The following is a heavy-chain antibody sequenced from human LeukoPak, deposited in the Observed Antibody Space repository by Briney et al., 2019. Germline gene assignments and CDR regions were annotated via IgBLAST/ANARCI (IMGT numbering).Heavy chain of an antibody. CDR3: ARDRGGSYWTFDY. CDR2: INAGNGNT. Sequence: ALVKVSCKASGYTFTSYAMHWVRQAPGQRLEWMGWINAGNGNTKYSQKLQGRVTMTTDTSTSTAYMELRSLRSDDTAVYYCARDRGGSYWTFDYWGQGTLVTVSS. D-gene: IGHD1-26*01. J-gene: IGHJ4*02. V-gene: IGHV1-3*01. CDR1: GYTFTSYA.